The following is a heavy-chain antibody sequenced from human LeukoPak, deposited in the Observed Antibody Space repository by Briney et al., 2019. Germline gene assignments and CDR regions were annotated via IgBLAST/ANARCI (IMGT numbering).Heavy chain of an antibody. J-gene: IGHJ4*02. D-gene: IGHD6-19*01. Sequence: GGSLRLSCAASGFTFSTYDMSWVRQAPGKGLEWVSASSGSGGSTYYADSVKSRFTISRDNSKNTLYLQMNSLRAEDTAVYYCARVSWFHVSSGSDYWGQGTLVTVSS. CDR3: ARVSWFHVSSGSDY. CDR2: SSGSGGST. CDR1: GFTFSTYD. V-gene: IGHV3-23*01.